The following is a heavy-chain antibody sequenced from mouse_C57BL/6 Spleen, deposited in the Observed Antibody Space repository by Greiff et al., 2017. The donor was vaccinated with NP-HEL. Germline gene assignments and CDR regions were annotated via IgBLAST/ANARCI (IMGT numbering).Heavy chain of an antibody. Sequence: VQLKESGPGLVKPSQSLSLTCSVTGYSITSGNYWNWIRQFPGNKLEWMGYISYDGSNNYNPSLKNRISITRDTSKNQFFLKLNSVTTEDTATYYCARAYDYDGAWFAYWGQGTLVTVSA. CDR1: GYSITSGNY. V-gene: IGHV3-6*01. CDR2: ISYDGSN. J-gene: IGHJ3*01. D-gene: IGHD2-4*01. CDR3: ARAYDYDGAWFAY.